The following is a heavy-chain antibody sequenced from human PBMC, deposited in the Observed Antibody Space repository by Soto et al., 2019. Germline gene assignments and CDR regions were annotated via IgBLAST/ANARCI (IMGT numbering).Heavy chain of an antibody. CDR3: ARNDYDSSAYYGSYYNGMDV. D-gene: IGHD3-22*01. Sequence: QVQLVESGGGVVQPGRSLRLSCSASGFTFITSAMHWVRQAPGEGLEWVALISYDGSDKYFADSVKGRFTISRDNSKNTLYLQINSLRSEDAAVYYCARNDYDSSAYYGSYYNGMDVWGQGTTVTVSS. CDR2: ISYDGSDK. V-gene: IGHV3-30-3*01. CDR1: GFTFITSA. J-gene: IGHJ6*02.